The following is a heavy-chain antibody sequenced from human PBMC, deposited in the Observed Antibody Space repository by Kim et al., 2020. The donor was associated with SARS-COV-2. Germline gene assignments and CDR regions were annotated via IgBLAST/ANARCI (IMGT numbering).Heavy chain of an antibody. CDR3: ASLVVPAAIKG. V-gene: IGHV1-69*04. J-gene: IGHJ4*02. CDR2: IIPILGIA. Sequence: SVKVSCKASGGTFSSYAISWVRQAPGQGLEWMGRIIPILGIANYAQKFQGRVTITADKSTSTAYMELSSLRSEDTAVYYCASLVVPAAIKGWGQGTLVTVSS. D-gene: IGHD2-2*02. CDR1: GGTFSSYA.